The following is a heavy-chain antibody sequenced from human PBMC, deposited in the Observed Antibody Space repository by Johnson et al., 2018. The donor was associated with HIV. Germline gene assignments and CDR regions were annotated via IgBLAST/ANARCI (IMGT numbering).Heavy chain of an antibody. J-gene: IGHJ3*02. Sequence: VQLVESGGGLVQPGGSLRLSCAASGFTFSSYWMSWVRQAPGEGLEWVANIKQDGSEKYYVDSVKGRFTISRDNAKNTLYLQMNSLRAEDTAVYYCARERQKWIAAAGPGAFDIWGQGTMVTVSA. CDR1: GFTFSSYW. D-gene: IGHD6-13*01. V-gene: IGHV3-7*01. CDR3: ARERQKWIAAAGPGAFDI. CDR2: IKQDGSEK.